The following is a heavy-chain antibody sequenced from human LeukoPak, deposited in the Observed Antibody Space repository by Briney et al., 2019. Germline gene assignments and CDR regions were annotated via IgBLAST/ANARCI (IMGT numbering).Heavy chain of an antibody. J-gene: IGHJ3*02. Sequence: PGGSLRLSCAASGFTFSSYAMSWVRQAPGKGLEWVSAISGSGGSTYYADSVKGRFTISRDNSKNTLYLQMNSLRAEDTAVYYCAKDHDDCSSTSCYKDAFDIWGQGTMVTVSS. V-gene: IGHV3-23*01. CDR1: GFTFSSYA. D-gene: IGHD2-2*02. CDR2: ISGSGGST. CDR3: AKDHDDCSSTSCYKDAFDI.